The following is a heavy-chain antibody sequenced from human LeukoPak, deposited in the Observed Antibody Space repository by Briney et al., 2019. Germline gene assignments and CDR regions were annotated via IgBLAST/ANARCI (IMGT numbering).Heavy chain of an antibody. CDR2: IKQDGSEK. D-gene: IGHD1-14*01. CDR3: ARDEPGIPTNAFDI. Sequence: GGSLRLSCAASGFTFSSYWMSWVRQAPGKGLEWVANIKQDGSEKYYVDSVKGQFTISRDNSKNTLYLQMNSLRAEDTAVYYCARDEPGIPTNAFDIWGQGTMVTVSS. CDR1: GFTFSSYW. J-gene: IGHJ3*02. V-gene: IGHV3-7*01.